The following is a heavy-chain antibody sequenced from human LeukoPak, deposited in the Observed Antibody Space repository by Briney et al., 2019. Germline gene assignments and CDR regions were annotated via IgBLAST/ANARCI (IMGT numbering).Heavy chain of an antibody. CDR2: IYYSGST. CDR1: GGSFSGYY. V-gene: IGHV4-34*01. D-gene: IGHD3-3*01. CDR3: ARDPAPYYDFWSGYQTPPYFDY. J-gene: IGHJ4*02. Sequence: SETLSLTCAVYGGSFSGYYWGWIRQPPGKGLEWIGSIYYSGSTYYNPSLKSRVTISVDTSKNQFSLKLSSVTAADTAVYYCARDPAPYYDFWSGYQTPPYFDYWGQGTLVTVSS.